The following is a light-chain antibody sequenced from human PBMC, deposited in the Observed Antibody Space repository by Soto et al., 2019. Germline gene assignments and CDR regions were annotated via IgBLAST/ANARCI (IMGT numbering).Light chain of an antibody. CDR1: QSVSSY. Sequence: EIVLTQSPGTLSLSPGERATLSCRASQSVSSYLAWYQQKPGQAPRLLIYDDSTRATGIPARFSGSGSGTEFTLTISSLQPEDFAVYYCQQYNNWPPLTFGGGTKVDIK. J-gene: IGKJ4*01. CDR2: DDS. CDR3: QQYNNWPPLT. V-gene: IGKV3-15*01.